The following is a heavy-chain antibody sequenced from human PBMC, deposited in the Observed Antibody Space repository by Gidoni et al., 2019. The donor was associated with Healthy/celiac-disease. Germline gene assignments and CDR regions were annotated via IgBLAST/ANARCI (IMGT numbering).Heavy chain of an antibody. J-gene: IGHJ4*02. Sequence: QVQLVQSGAEVKQHGASVQVSCKASGYTFTSYAMHWVRQAPGQRLAWMGWINAGNGNTKYSRKFQGRVTITRDTSASTAYMELSSLRSEDTAVYYCARDWSIAAAGYFDYWGQGTLVTVSS. D-gene: IGHD6-13*01. CDR3: ARDWSIAAAGYFDY. CDR2: INAGNGNT. CDR1: GYTFTSYA. V-gene: IGHV1-3*01.